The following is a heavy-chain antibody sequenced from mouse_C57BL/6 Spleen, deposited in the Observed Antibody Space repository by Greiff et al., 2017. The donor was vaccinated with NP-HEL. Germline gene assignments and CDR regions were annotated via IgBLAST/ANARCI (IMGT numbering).Heavy chain of an antibody. CDR2: IHPNSGST. Sequence: VQLQQPGAELVKPGASVKLSCKASGYTFTSYWMHWVKQRPGQGLEWIGMIHPNSGSTNYNEKFKSKATLTVDKSSSTAYMQLISLTSEDSAVYYCAREGLLRHYYAMDYWGQGTSVTVSS. CDR1: GYTFTSYW. D-gene: IGHD1-2*01. V-gene: IGHV1-64*01. CDR3: AREGLLRHYYAMDY. J-gene: IGHJ4*01.